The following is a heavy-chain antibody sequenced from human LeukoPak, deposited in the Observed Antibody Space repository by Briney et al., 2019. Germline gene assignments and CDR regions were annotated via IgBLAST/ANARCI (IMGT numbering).Heavy chain of an antibody. V-gene: IGHV3-30*03. CDR2: ISYDGSNK. CDR1: GFTFSSYG. J-gene: IGHJ4*02. Sequence: PGGSLRLSCAAPGFTFSSYGMHWVRQAPGKGLEWVAVISYDGSNKYYADSVKGRFTISRDNSKNTLYLQMNSLRAEDTAVYYCARDIYRRAVNYDSSGYYWGQGTLVTVSS. D-gene: IGHD3-22*01. CDR3: ARDIYRRAVNYDSSGYY.